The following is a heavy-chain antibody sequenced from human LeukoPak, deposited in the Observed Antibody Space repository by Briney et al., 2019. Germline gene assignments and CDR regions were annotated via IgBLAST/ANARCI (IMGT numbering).Heavy chain of an antibody. Sequence: SETLSLTCTVSGGPISSSSYYWGWIRQPPGKGLEWIGSMFHSGNTYYNPSLKSRVTISVDTSKNQFSLKLSSVTAADTAVYYCARDSLERLDYWGQGTLVTVSS. CDR3: ARDSLERLDY. J-gene: IGHJ4*02. V-gene: IGHV4-39*07. CDR1: GGPISSSSYY. CDR2: MFHSGNT. D-gene: IGHD1-1*01.